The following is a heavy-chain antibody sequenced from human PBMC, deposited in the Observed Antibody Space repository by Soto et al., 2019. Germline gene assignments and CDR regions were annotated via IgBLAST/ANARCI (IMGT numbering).Heavy chain of an antibody. D-gene: IGHD2-21*02. Sequence: EVQLVETGGGLIQPGGSLRLSCAASGFTVSSNYMSWVRQAPGKGLEWVSVIYSGGSTYYADSVKGRFTISRDNSKNTLYLQMNSLRAEDTAVYYCARDRTVVTPGGDYYYGMDVWSQGTTVTVSS. CDR1: GFTVSSNY. J-gene: IGHJ6*02. V-gene: IGHV3-53*02. CDR3: ARDRTVVTPGGDYYYGMDV. CDR2: IYSGGST.